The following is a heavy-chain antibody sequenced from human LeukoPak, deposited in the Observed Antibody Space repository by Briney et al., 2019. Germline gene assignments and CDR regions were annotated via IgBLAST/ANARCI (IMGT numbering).Heavy chain of an antibody. CDR2: MNPNSGNT. CDR3: VRGSYYYDSSGPSGDY. V-gene: IGHV1-8*01. D-gene: IGHD3-22*01. Sequence: GASVKVSCKASGYTFTSYDINWVRQATGQGLEWMGWMNPNSGNTGYAQKFQGRVTMTRNTSISTAYMELSSLRSEDTAVYYCVRGSYYYDSSGPSGDYWGQGTLVTVSS. CDR1: GYTFTSYD. J-gene: IGHJ4*02.